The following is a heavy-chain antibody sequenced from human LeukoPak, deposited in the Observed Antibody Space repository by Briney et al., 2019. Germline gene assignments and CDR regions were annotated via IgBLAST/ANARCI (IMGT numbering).Heavy chain of an antibody. CDR1: GYSFISYG. Sequence: ASVKVSCKASGYSFISYGIGWVRQAPGQGLEWMGWISGHNGQTSYAQKLQGRVTVTTETSTSTVYMELRSLRSDDTAVYYCARWGPDFWSDYYPFDYWGQGTLVIVSS. CDR3: ARWGPDFWSDYYPFDY. J-gene: IGHJ4*02. V-gene: IGHV1-18*01. D-gene: IGHD3-3*01. CDR2: ISGHNGQT.